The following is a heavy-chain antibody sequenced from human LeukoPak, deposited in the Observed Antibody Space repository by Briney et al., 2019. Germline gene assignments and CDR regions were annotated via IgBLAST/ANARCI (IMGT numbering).Heavy chain of an antibody. CDR1: GFTFSSYW. J-gene: IGHJ3*02. CDR3: ARSPRYNWNDVSAFDI. Sequence: GGSLRLSCAASGFTFSSYWMSWVRRAPGKGLEWVASIKQDGSEKYYVDSVKGRFTISRDNAKNSLYLQMNSLRAEDTAVYYCARSPRYNWNDVSAFDIWGQGTMVTVSS. CDR2: IKQDGSEK. D-gene: IGHD1-1*01. V-gene: IGHV3-7*01.